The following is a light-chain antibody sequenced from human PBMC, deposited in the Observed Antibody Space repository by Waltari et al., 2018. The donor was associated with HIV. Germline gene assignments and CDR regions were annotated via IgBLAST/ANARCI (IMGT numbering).Light chain of an antibody. Sequence: SLSASVGDSVTITCRASQTVNNKLNWYQQKPGEAPKVVIYDASTLESGVPSRFRGGGSRTDFTLTITSLQLDDFATYFCQQSFSYPLTFGPGTKVDI. CDR3: QQSFSYPLT. CDR2: DAS. V-gene: IGKV1-39*01. J-gene: IGKJ3*01. CDR1: QTVNNK.